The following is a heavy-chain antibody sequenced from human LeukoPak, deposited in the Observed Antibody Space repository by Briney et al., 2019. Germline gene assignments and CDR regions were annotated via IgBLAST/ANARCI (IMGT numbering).Heavy chain of an antibody. CDR2: IHYTGAT. V-gene: IGHV4-34*01. CDR3: TRGNILTGYCFDF. CDR1: GGSITGYY. Sequence: SETLSLTCAVYGGSITGYYWSWIRQTPGRGLEWVGEIHYTGATSYNPSLKSRATISTDTSKNQFSLRLSSVTAADTAVYYCTRGNILTGYCFDFWGQGALVTVSS. D-gene: IGHD3-9*01. J-gene: IGHJ4*02.